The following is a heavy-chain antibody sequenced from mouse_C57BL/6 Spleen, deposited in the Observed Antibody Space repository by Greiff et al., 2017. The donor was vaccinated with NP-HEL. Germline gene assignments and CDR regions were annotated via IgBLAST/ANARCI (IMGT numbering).Heavy chain of an antibody. J-gene: IGHJ3*01. CDR3: ARGSYDGYSSWFAY. D-gene: IGHD2-3*01. V-gene: IGHV1-50*01. Sequence: QVQLQQPGAELVKPGASVKLSCKASGYTFTSYWMQWVKQRPGQGLEWIGEIDPSASYTNYNQQFKGKATLTVDTSSSTAYMQLSSLTSEDSAVYYCARGSYDGYSSWFAYWGQGTLVTVSA. CDR1: GYTFTSYW. CDR2: IDPSASYT.